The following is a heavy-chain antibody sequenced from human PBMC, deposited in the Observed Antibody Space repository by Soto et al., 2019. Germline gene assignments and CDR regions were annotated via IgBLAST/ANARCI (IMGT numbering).Heavy chain of an antibody. D-gene: IGHD3-22*01. J-gene: IGHJ6*02. CDR3: ARELTMYAVVVVSKYYYGMDV. V-gene: IGHV3-30-3*01. CDR1: GFTFNFYA. CDR2: ISYDGNNK. Sequence: GGSVRLSCTVSGFTFNFYAMHWVRQAPGKGLEWVALISYDGNNKYYADSVKGRFTISRDNSKNTVYLHMDSLRADDTAVYYCARELTMYAVVVVSKYYYGMDVWGQGTTVTVSS.